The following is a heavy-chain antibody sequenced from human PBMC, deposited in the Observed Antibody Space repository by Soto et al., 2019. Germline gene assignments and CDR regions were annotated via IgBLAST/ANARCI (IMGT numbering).Heavy chain of an antibody. J-gene: IGHJ4*02. Sequence: GGSLRLSCAASGFTFSTFWMHWVRQVPGKGLVWVSRISDDGSTRTYAESVKGRFTISRDNARNTLSLQMNSLRAEDTALYYCARGGRYSYELPDYWGQGTLVTVSS. CDR3: ARGGRYSYELPDY. D-gene: IGHD5-18*01. CDR2: ISDDGSTR. CDR1: GFTFSTFW. V-gene: IGHV3-74*01.